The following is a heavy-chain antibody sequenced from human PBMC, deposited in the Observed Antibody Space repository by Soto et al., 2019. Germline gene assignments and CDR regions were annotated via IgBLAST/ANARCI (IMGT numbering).Heavy chain of an antibody. CDR3: ARGPPPNWFDP. Sequence: QVQLQESGPGLVKPSETLSLTCTVSGGSVSSASYYWSWIRQPPGKGLEWIGFIYYNGGTNYNPSLKSRVTISVDTSKNQFSLNLSSVTAADTAVYYCARGPPPNWFDPWGQGTLVTVSS. CDR2: IYYNGGT. V-gene: IGHV4-61*01. J-gene: IGHJ5*02. CDR1: GGSVSSASYY.